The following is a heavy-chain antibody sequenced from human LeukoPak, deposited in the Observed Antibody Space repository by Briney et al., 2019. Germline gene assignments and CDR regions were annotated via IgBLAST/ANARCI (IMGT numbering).Heavy chain of an antibody. CDR1: GFSLSTNGMR. J-gene: IGHJ4*02. V-gene: IGHV2-70*04. D-gene: IGHD1-7*01. CDR2: IDWDDDK. CDR3: ARIKGAGNYALDY. Sequence: SGPALVKPTQTLTLTCTFSGFSLSTNGMRVNWIRQPPGKALEWLARIDWDDDKFCSTSLKTRLTISKDTSKNQVVLTITNMDPVDTATYYCARIKGAGNYALDYWGQGTLVTVSP.